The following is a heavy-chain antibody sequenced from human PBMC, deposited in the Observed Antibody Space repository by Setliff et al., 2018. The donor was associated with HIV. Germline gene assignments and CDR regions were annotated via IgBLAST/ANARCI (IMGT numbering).Heavy chain of an antibody. J-gene: IGHJ6*02. V-gene: IGHV1-69*13. Sequence: VKVSCKASGYTFTNYGVSWVRQAPGQGLEWMGWIIPIFNTANYAQKFQGRVTITADESTSTAYMELSSLGSEDTAVYYCARESGGYCSGGSCYFGFGLALWGQGTTVTVSS. CDR3: ARESGGYCSGGSCYFGFGLAL. CDR1: GYTFTNYG. D-gene: IGHD2-15*01. CDR2: IIPIFNTA.